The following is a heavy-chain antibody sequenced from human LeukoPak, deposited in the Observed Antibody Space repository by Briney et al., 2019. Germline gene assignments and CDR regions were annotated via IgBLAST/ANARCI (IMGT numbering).Heavy chain of an antibody. CDR2: IIPIFGTA. V-gene: IGHV1-69*06. D-gene: IGHD5-12*01. CDR3: ARSPGYSGYDHNWFDP. CDR1: GGTFSRYA. Sequence: SVKVSCKASGGTFSRYAISWVRQAPGRGVEWMGGIIPIFGTANYAQKFQGRVTITADKSTSTAYMELSSLRSEDTAVHYCARSPGYSGYDHNWFDPWGQGTLVTVSS. J-gene: IGHJ5*02.